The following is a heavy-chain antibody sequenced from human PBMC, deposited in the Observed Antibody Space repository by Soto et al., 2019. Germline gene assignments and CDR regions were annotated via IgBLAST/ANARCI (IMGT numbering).Heavy chain of an antibody. D-gene: IGHD1-20*01. CDR2: MSYDGSEK. Sequence: GGSLRLSCVGSGFIFSNNGMHWVRQTPGKGLEWVAFMSYDGSEKYYVDSVKGRFTISRDNAKNSLYLQMNSLRAEDTAVYYCARAPITGADYWGQGTLVTAPQ. J-gene: IGHJ4*02. V-gene: IGHV3-33*08. CDR1: GFIFSNNG. CDR3: ARAPITGADY.